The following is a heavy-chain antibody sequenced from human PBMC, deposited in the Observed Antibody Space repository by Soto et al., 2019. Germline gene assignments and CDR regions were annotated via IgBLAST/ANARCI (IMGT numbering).Heavy chain of an antibody. J-gene: IGHJ4*01. D-gene: IGHD6-19*01. Sequence: GESLKISCKTCGYSFSSYWIGWARQMPGKGLEWMGIIYPGDSDTKYSPSVQGQVTISADRSISTAYLQWTSLKASDTAMYYCARSKRGAYSSGWYSLSGYGDHRIEDWCQGT. CDR2: IYPGDSDT. CDR1: GYSFSSYW. V-gene: IGHV5-51*01. CDR3: ARSKRGAYSSGWYSLSGYGDHRIED.